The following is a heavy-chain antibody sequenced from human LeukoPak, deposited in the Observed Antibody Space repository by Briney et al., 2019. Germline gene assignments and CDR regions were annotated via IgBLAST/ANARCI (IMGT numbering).Heavy chain of an antibody. J-gene: IGHJ4*02. D-gene: IGHD1-26*01. CDR2: FYFIGSN. CDR3: ARGGVGASTETDY. V-gene: IGHV4-59*01. Sequence: SETLSLTCTVSGGSISSFYWSWLRQPPGKELEWIGYFYFIGSNKYNPSLKRRVTISGDTSKNQFSLNLNSVSAADTAVYYCARGGVGASTETDYWGQGTLVTVSA. CDR1: GGSISSFY.